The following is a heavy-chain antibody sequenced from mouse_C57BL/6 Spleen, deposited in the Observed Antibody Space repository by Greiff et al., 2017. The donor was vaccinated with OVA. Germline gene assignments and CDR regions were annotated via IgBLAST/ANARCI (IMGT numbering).Heavy chain of an antibody. D-gene: IGHD1-1*01. CDR1: GFTFSSYT. J-gene: IGHJ2*01. Sequence: EVMLVESGGGLVKPGGSLKLSCAASGFTFSSYTMSWVRQTPEKRLEWVATISGGGGNTYYPDSVKGRFTISRDNAKNTLYLQMSSLRSEDTALYYCARGYYGSGYFDYWGQGTTLTVSS. CDR2: ISGGGGNT. CDR3: ARGYYGSGYFDY. V-gene: IGHV5-9*01.